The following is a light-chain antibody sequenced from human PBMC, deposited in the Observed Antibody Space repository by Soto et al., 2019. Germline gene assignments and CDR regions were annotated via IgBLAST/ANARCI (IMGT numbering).Light chain of an antibody. CDR1: GSDVGASNY. CDR3: SSYTSSSTYV. CDR2: DVN. Sequence: QSALTQPASVSGSPGQSITISCTGTGSDVGASNYVSWYQQHPAKAPKLIISDVNYRPSGVSNRFSGSKSGNTASLTISGLQVEDEADYYCSSYTSSSTYVFGTGTKVTVL. J-gene: IGLJ1*01. V-gene: IGLV2-14*01.